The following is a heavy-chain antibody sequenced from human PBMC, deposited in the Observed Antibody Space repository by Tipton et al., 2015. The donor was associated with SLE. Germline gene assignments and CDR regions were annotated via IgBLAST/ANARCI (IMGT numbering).Heavy chain of an antibody. CDR1: GGSISNYY. V-gene: IGHV4-4*07. CDR3: ARRGRSAWFPGV. J-gene: IGHJ4*02. D-gene: IGHD3-10*01. CDR2: IYTSGST. Sequence: TLSLTCTVSGGSISNYYWSWIRQPAGKGLEWIGRIYTSGSTNYNPSLKSRVTMSVYTSKNHFSLRLTSATAADTAVYYCARRGRSAWFPGVWGQGTLVTVSS.